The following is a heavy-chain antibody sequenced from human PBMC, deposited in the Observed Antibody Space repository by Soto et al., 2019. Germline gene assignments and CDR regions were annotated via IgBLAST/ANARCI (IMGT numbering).Heavy chain of an antibody. CDR1: GYTFRTYG. J-gene: IGHJ6*02. CDR2: LNGGTGQT. D-gene: IGHD1-1*01. Sequence: XSVKVSCKASGYTFRTYGMHWVRQAPGQSLEWMGWLNGGTGQTRYSQRFQDRVIITRDTSASTGYMELSSLRSEDTAVYYCARGKGMEENYFYYGLDIWGQGTTVTVSS. CDR3: ARGKGMEENYFYYGLDI. V-gene: IGHV1-3*01.